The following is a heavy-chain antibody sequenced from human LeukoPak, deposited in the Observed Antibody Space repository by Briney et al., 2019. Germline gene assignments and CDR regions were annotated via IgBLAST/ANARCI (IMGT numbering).Heavy chain of an antibody. Sequence: PSETLSLTCTVSGGSISNYYWSWIRQPPGKGLEWIGYIYYSGSTNYNPSLKSRVTISVDTSKNQFSLKLSSVTAADTAVYYCARVDYGSGSYRFDPWGQGTLVTVSS. CDR3: ARVDYGSGSYRFDP. J-gene: IGHJ5*02. V-gene: IGHV4-59*01. D-gene: IGHD3-10*01. CDR1: GGSISNYY. CDR2: IYYSGST.